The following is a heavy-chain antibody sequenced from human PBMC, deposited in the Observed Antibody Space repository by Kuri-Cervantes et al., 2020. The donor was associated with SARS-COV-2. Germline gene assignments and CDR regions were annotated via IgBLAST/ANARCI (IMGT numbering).Heavy chain of an antibody. J-gene: IGHJ4*02. CDR3: ATSITMVRGGPYYFDY. CDR1: GYTLTELS. D-gene: IGHD3-10*01. Sequence: ASVKVSCKVSGYTLTELSMHWVRQAPGKGLEWMGGFDPEDGETIYAQKFQGRVTMTEDTSTDTAYMELSSLRSEDTSVYYCATSITMVRGGPYYFDYWGQGTLVTVSP. CDR2: FDPEDGET. V-gene: IGHV1-24*01.